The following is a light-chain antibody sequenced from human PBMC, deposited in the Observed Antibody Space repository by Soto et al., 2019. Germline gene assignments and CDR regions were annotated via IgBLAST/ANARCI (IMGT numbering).Light chain of an antibody. CDR2: LEGSGSY. CDR3: ETWDSNTHV. Sequence: QLVLTQSSSASASLGSSVKLTCTLSSGHSSYIIAWHQQQPGKAPRYLMKLEGSGSYNKGSGVPDRFSGSSSGADRYLTISNLQFEDEADYYCETWDSNTHVFGEGTKVTVL. CDR1: SGHSSYI. J-gene: IGLJ3*02. V-gene: IGLV4-60*02.